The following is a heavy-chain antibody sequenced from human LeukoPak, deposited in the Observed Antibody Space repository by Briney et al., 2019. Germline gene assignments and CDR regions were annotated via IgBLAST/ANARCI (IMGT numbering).Heavy chain of an antibody. CDR2: IYHSGST. V-gene: IGHV4-4*02. Sequence: SETLTLTCGVSGGSISSSNWWSWVRQPPGQGLVWLGEIYHSGSTNYNPSLKSRLTISVDKSKSQFSLKLNSVTAADTAVYYCARGGYHDSGGYYLDYWGEGTLITVSS. CDR1: GGSISSSNW. CDR3: ARGGYHDSGGYYLDY. D-gene: IGHD3-22*01. J-gene: IGHJ4*02.